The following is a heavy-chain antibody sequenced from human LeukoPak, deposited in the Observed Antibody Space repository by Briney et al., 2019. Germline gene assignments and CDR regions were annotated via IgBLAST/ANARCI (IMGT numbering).Heavy chain of an antibody. V-gene: IGHV3-49*04. CDR3: TRPLSALTGRDY. Sequence: GGSLRLSCTASGFTFGDYAMSWVRQAPGKGLEWVGFIRSKAYGGTTEYAASVKGRFTISRDDSKSIAYLQMNSLKTEDTAVYYCTRPLSALTGRDYWGQGTLVTVSS. J-gene: IGHJ4*02. CDR2: IRSKAYGGTT. D-gene: IGHD7-27*01. CDR1: GFTFGDYA.